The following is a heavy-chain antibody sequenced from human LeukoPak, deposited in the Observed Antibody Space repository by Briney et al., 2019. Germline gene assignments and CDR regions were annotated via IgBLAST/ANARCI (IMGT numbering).Heavy chain of an antibody. D-gene: IGHD3-10*01. CDR1: GFTLSSYW. J-gene: IGHJ6*01. Sequence: GGSLKLSFAASGFTLSSYWLHWVRQAPGKGLVWVSRISDADGSITDYADSVRGRFTISRDTAKNTLYLQMNRLRAEDTAVYYCARDWGRLRVRGVISYYYYGMDVW. CDR3: ARDWGRLRVRGVISYYYYGMDV. V-gene: IGHV3-74*01. CDR2: ISDADGSIT.